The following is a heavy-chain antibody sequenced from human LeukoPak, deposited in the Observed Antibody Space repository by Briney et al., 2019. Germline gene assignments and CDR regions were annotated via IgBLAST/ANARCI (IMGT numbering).Heavy chain of an antibody. D-gene: IGHD6-13*01. CDR3: AGGISATGGG. Sequence: GGSLRLSCAASGFTLSSYSMNWVRQAPGKGLEWVSSISSSSSYIYYADSVKGRFTISRDNAKNTLYLQMNSLRAEDTAVYYCAGGISATGGGWGQGTMVTVSS. V-gene: IGHV3-21*01. CDR1: GFTLSSYS. CDR2: ISSSSSYI. J-gene: IGHJ3*01.